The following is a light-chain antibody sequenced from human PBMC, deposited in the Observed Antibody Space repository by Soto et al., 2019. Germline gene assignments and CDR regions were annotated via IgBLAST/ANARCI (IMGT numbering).Light chain of an antibody. CDR1: SSDVGIYNY. Sequence: QSALTQPRSVSGSPGQSVTISCTGTSSDVGIYNYVSWYQQHPGKAPKLMIYDVGKRPSGVPDRFSGSKSDNTASLIISGLQAEDEADYRCCSYVGSYTYVFGTGTKVTVL. CDR2: DVG. V-gene: IGLV2-11*01. CDR3: CSYVGSYTYV. J-gene: IGLJ1*01.